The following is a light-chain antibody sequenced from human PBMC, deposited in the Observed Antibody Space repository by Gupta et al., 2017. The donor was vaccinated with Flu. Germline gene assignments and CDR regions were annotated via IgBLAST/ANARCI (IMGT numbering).Light chain of an antibody. CDR1: SSNIGAGYD. V-gene: IGLV1-40*01. J-gene: IGLJ1*01. CDR3: QSYDSSLSALYV. Sequence: QSVLTQPPSVSGAPWPRVTISCTGGSSNIGAGYDVHWYQQLPGTAPKLLIYGNSNRPSGVPDRFSGSKSGTSASLAITGLQAEDEADYYCQSYDSSLSALYVFGTGTKVTVL. CDR2: GNS.